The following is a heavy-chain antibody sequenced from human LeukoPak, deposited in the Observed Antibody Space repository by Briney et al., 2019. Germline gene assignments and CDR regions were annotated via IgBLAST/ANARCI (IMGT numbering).Heavy chain of an antibody. D-gene: IGHD6-13*01. V-gene: IGHV4-59*11. CDR3: ARVIGGSWGYAFDI. CDR2: IYYSGST. Sequence: SETLSITCTVSGGSISGHYWSWIRQPPGKGLEWIAYIYYSGSTNYNPSLESRVTISVETSKNQFSLKLNSVTAADTAVYYCARVIGGSWGYAFDIWGQGTAVTVSS. CDR1: GGSISGHY. J-gene: IGHJ3*02.